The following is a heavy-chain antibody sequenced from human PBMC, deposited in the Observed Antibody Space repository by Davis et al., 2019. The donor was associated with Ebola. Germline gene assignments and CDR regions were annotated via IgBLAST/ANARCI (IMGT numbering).Heavy chain of an antibody. Sequence: GESLKISCKGSGYSFTSYWIGWVRQMPGKGLEWMGIINPGDSDTRYSPSFQGKVTISTDKSISTDYLQWSSLKASDTAMYYCASIARKNWNQGAFDLWGQGTMVTVSS. J-gene: IGHJ3*01. CDR2: INPGDSDT. CDR1: GYSFTSYW. V-gene: IGHV5-51*01. D-gene: IGHD1-1*01. CDR3: ASIARKNWNQGAFDL.